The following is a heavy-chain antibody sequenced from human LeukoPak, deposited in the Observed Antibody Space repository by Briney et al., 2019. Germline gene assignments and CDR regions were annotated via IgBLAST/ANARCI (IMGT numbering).Heavy chain of an antibody. CDR1: GGSISGYH. V-gene: IGHV4-59*01. CDR2: IYDSGSS. CDR3: ARVPRSYYYYYYMDV. J-gene: IGHJ6*03. Sequence: SETLSLTCNVSGGSISGYHWSWIRQPPGKGLEWLGYIYDSGSSNYNPSLKSRVTISADTSKNQFSLKLSSVTAADTAVYYCARVPRSYYYYYYMDVWGKGTTVTVSS.